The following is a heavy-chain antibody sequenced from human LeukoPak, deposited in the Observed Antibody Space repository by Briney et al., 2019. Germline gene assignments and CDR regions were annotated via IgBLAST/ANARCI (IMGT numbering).Heavy chain of an antibody. V-gene: IGHV4-38-2*01. CDR3: ARHTKLERHDY. Sequence: SETLSLTCAVSGYSISSGYYWGWIRQPPGKGLEWIGSIYHSGSTYYNPSLKSRVTISVDTSKNQFSLKLSSVTAADTAVYYCARHTKLERHDYWGQGTLVTVSS. D-gene: IGHD1-1*01. CDR1: GYSISSGYY. CDR2: IYHSGST. J-gene: IGHJ4*02.